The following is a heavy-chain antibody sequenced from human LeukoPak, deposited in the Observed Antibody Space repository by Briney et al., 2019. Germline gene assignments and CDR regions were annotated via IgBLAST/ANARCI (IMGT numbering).Heavy chain of an antibody. CDR2: IIPIFGTA. Sequence: GASVKVSCKASGGTFSSYAISWVRQAPGQGLEWMGGIIPIFGTANYAQKFQGRVTITADESTSTAYMELSSLRSEDTAVYYCASNYGSGSSTTQFDYWGQGTLVTVSS. CDR1: GGTFSSYA. V-gene: IGHV1-69*13. J-gene: IGHJ4*02. D-gene: IGHD3-10*01. CDR3: ASNYGSGSSTTQFDY.